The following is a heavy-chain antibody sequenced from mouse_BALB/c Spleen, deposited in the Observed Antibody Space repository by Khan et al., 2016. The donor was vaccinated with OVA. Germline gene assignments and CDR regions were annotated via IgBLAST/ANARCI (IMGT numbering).Heavy chain of an antibody. Sequence: QVQLKQSGPGLVAPSQSLSITCTISGFSLTSYGVHWVRQPPGKGLEWLVVIWSDGHTTYTSALKSRLSISKDNSKRQVFLKMNSLQTDDTAMYYCARHGYYGNYGPYFDVWGAGTTVTVSS. CDR1: GFSLTSYG. J-gene: IGHJ1*01. D-gene: IGHD2-1*01. V-gene: IGHV2-6-1*01. CDR2: IWSDGHT. CDR3: ARHGYYGNYGPYFDV.